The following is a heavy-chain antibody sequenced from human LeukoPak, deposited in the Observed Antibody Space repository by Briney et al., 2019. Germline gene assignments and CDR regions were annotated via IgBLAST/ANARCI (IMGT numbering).Heavy chain of an antibody. CDR2: IYYSGST. Sequence: PSETLSLTCTLSGDSINSSVYYWTWIRQPPGKGLEWIGYIYYSGSTNYNPSLKSRVTISVDTSKNQFSLKLSSVTAADTAVYYCARDRRYSSGWRLDYWGQGTLVTVSS. D-gene: IGHD6-19*01. V-gene: IGHV4-61*08. J-gene: IGHJ4*02. CDR1: GDSINSSVYY. CDR3: ARDRRYSSGWRLDY.